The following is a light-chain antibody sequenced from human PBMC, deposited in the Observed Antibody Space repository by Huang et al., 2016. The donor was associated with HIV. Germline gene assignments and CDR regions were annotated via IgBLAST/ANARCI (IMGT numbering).Light chain of an antibody. V-gene: IGKV3-20*01. CDR1: QSVSSY. CDR3: QQYGSSPGT. Sequence: EIVLTQSPGTLSLSPGERATLSCRASQSVSSYLAWYQQRPDQAPRLLIYGASSRATGIPDRFSGSGSGTDFTLTISRLEPEDFAVYHCQQYGSSPGTFGQGTKLEIK. CDR2: GAS. J-gene: IGKJ2*01.